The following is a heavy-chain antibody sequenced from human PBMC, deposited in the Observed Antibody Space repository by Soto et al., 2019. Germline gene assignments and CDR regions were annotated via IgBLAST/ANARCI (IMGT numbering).Heavy chain of an antibody. Sequence: GGSLRLSCAASGFTFDRYGMHWVRQAPGKGLEWVAVISYDGTNKYYADSVKGRFTISRDNSGNTLSLQMNGLGAGDTAVYYCAKDRSNSWSFDYWGQGTLVTVSS. CDR3: AKDRSNSWSFDY. CDR1: GFTFDRYG. V-gene: IGHV3-30*18. CDR2: ISYDGTNK. J-gene: IGHJ4*02. D-gene: IGHD6-13*01.